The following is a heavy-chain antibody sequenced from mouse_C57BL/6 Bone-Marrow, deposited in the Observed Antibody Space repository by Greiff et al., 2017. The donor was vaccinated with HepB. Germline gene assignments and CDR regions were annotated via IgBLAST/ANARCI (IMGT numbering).Heavy chain of an antibody. J-gene: IGHJ4*01. D-gene: IGHD1-1*01. V-gene: IGHV5-12*01. CDR2: ISNGGGST. Sequence: EVQVVESGGGLVQPGGSLKLSCAASGFTFSDYHMYWVRQTPEKRLEWVAYISNGGGSTYYPDTVKGRFTISRDNAKNTLYLQMSRLKSEDTAMYYCASRYYGSRDAMDYWGQGTSVTVSS. CDR1: GFTFSDYH. CDR3: ASRYYGSRDAMDY.